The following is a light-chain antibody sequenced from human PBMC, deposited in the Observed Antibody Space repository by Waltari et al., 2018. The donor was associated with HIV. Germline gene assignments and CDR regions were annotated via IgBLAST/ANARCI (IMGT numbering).Light chain of an antibody. V-gene: IGLV2-23*01. Sequence: QSALTQPSPVSGSPGQPITLSCTGTSTDVGSYNLVSWYQQHPGKAPKLMIYEGSKRPSGVSNRFSGSKSSNTASLTISGLQAEDEADYYCCSYAGSSTLVFGGGTKLTVL. CDR1: STDVGSYNL. CDR2: EGS. CDR3: CSYAGSSTLV. J-gene: IGLJ3*02.